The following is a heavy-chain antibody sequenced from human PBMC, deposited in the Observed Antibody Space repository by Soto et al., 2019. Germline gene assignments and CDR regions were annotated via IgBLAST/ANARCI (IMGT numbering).Heavy chain of an antibody. D-gene: IGHD3-22*01. V-gene: IGHV3-30-3*01. CDR2: ISSDGVKT. Sequence: QVNLVESGGGVVQPGRSLRLSCAASGFKFSLYAMHWVRQTPGKGLEWVAFISSDGVKTEYAESVKGRFTVSRDNSQNAIYLDMSSLRTEDTAVYYCVRRLVATMSSFGMDVWGQGTTVSVSS. J-gene: IGHJ6*02. CDR1: GFKFSLYA. CDR3: VRRLVATMSSFGMDV.